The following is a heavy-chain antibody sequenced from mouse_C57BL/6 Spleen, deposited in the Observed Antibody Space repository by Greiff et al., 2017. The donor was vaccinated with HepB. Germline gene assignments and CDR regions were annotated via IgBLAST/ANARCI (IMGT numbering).Heavy chain of an antibody. D-gene: IGHD2-4*01. CDR2: ISDGGSYT. CDR3: ARVIYYDYDDGGYFDY. V-gene: IGHV5-4*03. CDR1: GFPFGSFA. Sequence: DVMLVESGGGLLKPGGSLKLSFAASGFPFGSFAMSWVRQTPEKRLEWVATISDGGSYTYYPDNVKGRFTISRDNAKNNLYLQMSHLKSEDTAMYYCARVIYYDYDDGGYFDYWGQGTTLTVSS. J-gene: IGHJ2*01.